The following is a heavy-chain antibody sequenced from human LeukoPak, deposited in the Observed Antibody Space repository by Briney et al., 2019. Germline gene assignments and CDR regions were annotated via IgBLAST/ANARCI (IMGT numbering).Heavy chain of an antibody. V-gene: IGHV3-23*01. CDR3: AKEGILSETPICD. CDR2: ISATGRST. D-gene: IGHD3-10*01. Sequence: GSLRLSCAASGLTFNIYALSWVRQAPGKGLGWVSTISATGRSTYYTDSEKGRFTISRDNSKNILFLQMSSLRAEDTATYYCAKEGILSETPICDWGQGSLVTVSS. J-gene: IGHJ4*02. CDR1: GLTFNIYA.